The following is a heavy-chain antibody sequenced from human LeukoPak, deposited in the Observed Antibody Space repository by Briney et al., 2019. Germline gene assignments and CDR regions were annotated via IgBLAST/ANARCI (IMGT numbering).Heavy chain of an antibody. D-gene: IGHD5-12*01. CDR3: ARATEANWFDP. J-gene: IGHJ5*02. Sequence: PGESLKISCKGSGYSFTSYWIGWVRQMPGKGLEWMGIIYPGDSDTRYSPSFQGEVTISADKSNSTAILQWSSLKAYDTGMYYCARATEANWFDPWGQGTLVTVSS. V-gene: IGHV5-51*03. CDR1: GYSFTSYW. CDR2: IYPGDSDT.